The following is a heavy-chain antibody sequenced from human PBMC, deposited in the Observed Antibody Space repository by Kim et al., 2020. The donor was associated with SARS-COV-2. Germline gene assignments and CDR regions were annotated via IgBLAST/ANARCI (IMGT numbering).Heavy chain of an antibody. V-gene: IGHV3-23*01. Sequence: GGSLRLSCAASGFTFSSYAMSWVRQAPGKGLEWVSAISGSGGSTYYADSVKGRFTISRDNSKNTLYLQMNSLRAEDTAVYYCAKDPRAPYYDSSGGRQNDAFDIWGQGTMVTVSS. D-gene: IGHD3-22*01. CDR2: ISGSGGST. J-gene: IGHJ3*02. CDR1: GFTFSSYA. CDR3: AKDPRAPYYDSSGGRQNDAFDI.